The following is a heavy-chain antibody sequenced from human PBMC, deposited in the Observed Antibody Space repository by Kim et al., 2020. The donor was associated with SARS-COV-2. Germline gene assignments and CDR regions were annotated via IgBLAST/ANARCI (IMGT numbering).Heavy chain of an antibody. CDR3: ARAPADLHLGELSLVAFDI. CDR2: IYYSGST. V-gene: IGHV4-30-4*01. D-gene: IGHD3-16*02. CDR1: GGSISSGDYY. Sequence: SETLSLTCTVSGGSISSGDYYWSWIRQPPGKGLEWIGYIYYSGSTYYNPSLKSRVTISVDTSKNQFSLKLSSVTAADTAVYYCARAPADLHLGELSLVAFDIWGQGTMVTVSS. J-gene: IGHJ3*02.